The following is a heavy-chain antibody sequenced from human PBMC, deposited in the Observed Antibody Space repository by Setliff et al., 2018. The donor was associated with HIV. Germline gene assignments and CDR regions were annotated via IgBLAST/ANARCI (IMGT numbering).Heavy chain of an antibody. D-gene: IGHD6-19*01. Sequence: GGSLRLSCSASGFTFDTYAMHWVRQAPGKGLEWVSFITYDGSETSYADSVKGRFTISRDNSKMTLHLQMKSLRNEDTAVYYCVRDLWLVADWGQGTLVTVSS. J-gene: IGHJ4*02. CDR3: VRDLWLVAD. CDR1: GFTFDTYA. CDR2: ITYDGSET. V-gene: IGHV3-30*04.